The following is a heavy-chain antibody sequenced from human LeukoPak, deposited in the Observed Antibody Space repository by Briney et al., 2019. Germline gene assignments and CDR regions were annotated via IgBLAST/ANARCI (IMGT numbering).Heavy chain of an antibody. CDR1: GGSISSYY. V-gene: IGHV4-59*01. J-gene: IGHJ4*02. Sequence: SSETLSLTCTVSGGSISSYYWSWIRQPPGKGLEWIGYIYYSGSTNYNPSLKSRVTISGDTSKNQFSLKLSSVTAADTAVYYCARVGYYGVVMREFDYWGQGTLVTVSS. D-gene: IGHD4-17*01. CDR3: ARVGYYGVVMREFDY. CDR2: IYYSGST.